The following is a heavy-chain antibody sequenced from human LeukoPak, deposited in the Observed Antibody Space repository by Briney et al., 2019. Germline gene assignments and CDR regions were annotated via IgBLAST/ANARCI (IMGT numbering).Heavy chain of an antibody. CDR1: GGSISSGGYY. Sequence: PSETLSLTCTVSGGSISSGGYYWSWIRQHPGKGLEWIGYIYYSGSTYYNPSLKSRVTISVDTSKNQFSLKLSSVTAADTAVYYCARSVSYCSSTSCYGINFDYWGRGTLVTVSS. CDR2: IYYSGST. CDR3: ARSVSYCSSTSCYGINFDY. D-gene: IGHD2-2*01. J-gene: IGHJ4*02. V-gene: IGHV4-31*03.